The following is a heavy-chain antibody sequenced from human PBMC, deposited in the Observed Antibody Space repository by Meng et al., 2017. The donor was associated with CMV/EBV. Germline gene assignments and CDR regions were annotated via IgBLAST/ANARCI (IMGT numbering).Heavy chain of an antibody. J-gene: IGHJ4*02. D-gene: IGHD6-19*01. Sequence: ASVKVSCKASGYTFTGYYMHWVRQAPGQGLEWMGWINPNSGGTNYAQKFQGRVTMTRDTSISTAYMELSRLRPDDTAVYYCARGGIAVAGTYDYWGQGTLVTVSS. V-gene: IGHV1-2*02. CDR1: GYTFTGYY. CDR2: INPNSGGT. CDR3: ARGGIAVAGTYDY.